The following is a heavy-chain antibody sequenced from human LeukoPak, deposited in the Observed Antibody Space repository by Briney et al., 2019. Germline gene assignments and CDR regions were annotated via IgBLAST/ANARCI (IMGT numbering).Heavy chain of an antibody. CDR1: GYTFTSHG. Sequence: ASVKVSCKASGYTFTSHGISWVRQAPGQGVEWMGWISAYNDNTNYAQKLQGRVTMTTDTSTSTAYMELRSLRSDDTAVYYCARIGYCSGGSCYLIDYWGQGTLVTVSS. D-gene: IGHD2-15*01. CDR2: ISAYNDNT. J-gene: IGHJ4*02. CDR3: ARIGYCSGGSCYLIDY. V-gene: IGHV1-18*01.